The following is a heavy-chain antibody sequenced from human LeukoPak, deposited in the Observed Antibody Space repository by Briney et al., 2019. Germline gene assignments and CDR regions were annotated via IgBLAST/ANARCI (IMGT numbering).Heavy chain of an antibody. Sequence: GGSLRLSCAASGFTFSSYSMNWVRQAPGKGLEWVAVISYDGSNKYYADSVKGRFTISRDNSKNTLYLQMNSLRAEDTAVYYCAKTTAMALGDAFDIWGQGTMVTVSS. CDR3: AKTTAMALGDAFDI. CDR1: GFTFSSYS. CDR2: ISYDGSNK. J-gene: IGHJ3*02. V-gene: IGHV3-30*18. D-gene: IGHD5-18*01.